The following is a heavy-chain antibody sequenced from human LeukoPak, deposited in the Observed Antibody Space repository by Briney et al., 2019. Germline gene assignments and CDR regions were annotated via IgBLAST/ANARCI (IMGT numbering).Heavy chain of an antibody. CDR1: GFTFSSYS. D-gene: IGHD1-26*01. CDR3: AKEFTVGATDYFDY. Sequence: GGSLRLSCAASGFTFSSYSMNWVRQAPGKGLEWVSYISSSSSTIYYADSVKGRFTISRDNSKNTLYLQMNSLRAEDTAVYYCAKEFTVGATDYFDYWGQGTLVTVSS. CDR2: ISSSSSTI. J-gene: IGHJ4*02. V-gene: IGHV3-48*01.